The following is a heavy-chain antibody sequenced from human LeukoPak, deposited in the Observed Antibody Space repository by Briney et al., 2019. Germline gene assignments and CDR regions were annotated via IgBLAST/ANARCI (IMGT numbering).Heavy chain of an antibody. Sequence: SVKVSCKASGGTFSSYAISWVRQAPGQGLEWMGGIIPIFSTANYAQKFQGRVTITADESTSTAYMELSSLRSEDTAVYYCARGGYYYDSSGYIDAFDIWGQGTMVTVSS. V-gene: IGHV1-69*01. D-gene: IGHD3-22*01. CDR1: GGTFSSYA. CDR2: IIPIFSTA. CDR3: ARGGYYYDSSGYIDAFDI. J-gene: IGHJ3*02.